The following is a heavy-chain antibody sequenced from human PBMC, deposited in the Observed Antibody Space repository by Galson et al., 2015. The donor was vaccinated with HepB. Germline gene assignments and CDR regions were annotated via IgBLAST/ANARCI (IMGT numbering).Heavy chain of an antibody. D-gene: IGHD2/OR15-2a*01. CDR2: IFHTGYT. CDR1: GHSISPYY. V-gene: IGHV4-59*01. Sequence: QVQLQESGPGLVKPSETLSLTCTVSGHSISPYYWNWIRQSPGKGLEWIGYIFHTGYTNYNPSLKSRVSISIDTSKNQFPLNLGAVTAADTAVYYCARAPSTIVATYFDLWGRGTLVTVSS. J-gene: IGHJ2*01. CDR3: ARAPSTIVATYFDL.